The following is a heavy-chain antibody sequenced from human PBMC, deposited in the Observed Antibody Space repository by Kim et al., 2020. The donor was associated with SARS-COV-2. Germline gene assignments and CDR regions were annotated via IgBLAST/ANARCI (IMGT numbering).Heavy chain of an antibody. CDR2: ISAYNGNT. Sequence: ASVKVSCKASGYTFTSYGISWVRQAPGQGLEWMGWISAYNGNTNYAQKLQGRVTMTTDTSTSTAYMELRSLRSDDTAVYYCARGIAAAGIRSLGDYWGQGTLVTVSS. J-gene: IGHJ4*02. CDR3: ARGIAAAGIRSLGDY. CDR1: GYTFTSYG. D-gene: IGHD6-13*01. V-gene: IGHV1-18*01.